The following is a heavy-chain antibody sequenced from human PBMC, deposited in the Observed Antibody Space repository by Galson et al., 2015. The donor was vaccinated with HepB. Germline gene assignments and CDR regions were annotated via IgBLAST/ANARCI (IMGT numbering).Heavy chain of an antibody. CDR3: TRNRGWEQADY. CDR1: GFSFSNYW. J-gene: IGHJ4*02. CDR2: IKEDGSAT. Sequence: SLRLSCAASGFSFSNYWINWVRQAPGKGLEYVGNIKEDGSATNYVHSVRGRFTISRDNAKNSVYREMNSLRVDDTAVYYCTRNRGWEQADYWGQGALVTVSS. V-gene: IGHV3-7*01. D-gene: IGHD1-26*01.